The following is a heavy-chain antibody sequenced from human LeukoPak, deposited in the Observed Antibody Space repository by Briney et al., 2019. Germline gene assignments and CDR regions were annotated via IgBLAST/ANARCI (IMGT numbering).Heavy chain of an antibody. V-gene: IGHV3-30*04. CDR2: ISYDGSNK. CDR1: GFTFSSYA. J-gene: IGHJ4*02. CDR3: ARERGVRSYYDILTGYYDYFDY. Sequence: GGSLGLSCAASGFTFSSYAMHWVRQAPGKGLEWVAVISYDGSNKYYADSVKGRFTISRDNSKNTLYLQMNSLRAEDTAVHYCARERGVRSYYDILTGYYDYFDYWGQGTLVTVSS. D-gene: IGHD3-9*01.